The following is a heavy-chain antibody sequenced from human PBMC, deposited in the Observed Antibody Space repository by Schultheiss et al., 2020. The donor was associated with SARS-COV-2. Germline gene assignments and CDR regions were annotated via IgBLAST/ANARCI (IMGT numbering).Heavy chain of an antibody. CDR3: ARDRPITFGGVIVRGSYYYGMDV. J-gene: IGHJ6*02. V-gene: IGHV3-73*01. CDR1: GFTFSDSA. D-gene: IGHD3-16*02. CDR2: IRNKANNYAT. Sequence: GGSLRLSCAVSGFTFSDSAIHWVRQAPGKGLEWVGRIRNKANNYATLYAASVNGRFTVSRDDSKNTAFLQMNNLKSEDSAVYYCARDRPITFGGVIVRGSYYYGMDVWGQGTTVTVSS.